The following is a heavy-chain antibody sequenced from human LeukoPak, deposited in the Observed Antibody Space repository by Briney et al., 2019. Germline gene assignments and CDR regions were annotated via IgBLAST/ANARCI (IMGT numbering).Heavy chain of an antibody. V-gene: IGHV1-2*02. CDR3: ARRKATTTSNDAFDI. D-gene: IGHD5-24*01. CDR2: INPNSGGT. CDR1: GYTFTGYY. Sequence: GASVKVSCKASGYTFTGYYMHWVRQAPGQGLEWMVWINPNSGGTNYAQKFQGRVTMTRDTSISTAYMELSRLRSDDTAVYYCARRKATTTSNDAFDIWGQGTMVTVSS. J-gene: IGHJ3*02.